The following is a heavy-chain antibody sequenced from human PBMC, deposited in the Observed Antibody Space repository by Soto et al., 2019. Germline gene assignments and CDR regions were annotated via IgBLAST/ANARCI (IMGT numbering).Heavy chain of an antibody. CDR1: GGSISSGGYY. J-gene: IGHJ5*02. CDR3: ARVNSMIVVVITGDWFDP. D-gene: IGHD3-22*01. CDR2: IYYSGST. Sequence: SETLSLTCTVSGGSISSGGYYWSWIRQHPGKGLEWIGYIYYSGSTYYNPSLKSRVTISVDTSKNQFSLKLNSVTAADTAVYYCARVNSMIVVVITGDWFDPWGQGTAGTVS. V-gene: IGHV4-31*03.